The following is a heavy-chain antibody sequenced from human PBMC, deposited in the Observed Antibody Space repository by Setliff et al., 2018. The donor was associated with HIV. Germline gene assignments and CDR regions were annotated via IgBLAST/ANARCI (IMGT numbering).Heavy chain of an antibody. Sequence: ASVKVSCKASGYTFTGYRMHWVRQAPGQGLEWMGWINPNSGGTNYAQKFQGRVTMTRDTSISTAYMELSRLRSDDTAVYYCARQAQPLYYYDSSGPTGGDRFDPWGQGTLVTVSS. J-gene: IGHJ5*02. CDR2: INPNSGGT. D-gene: IGHD3-22*01. V-gene: IGHV1-2*02. CDR1: GYTFTGYR. CDR3: ARQAQPLYYYDSSGPTGGDRFDP.